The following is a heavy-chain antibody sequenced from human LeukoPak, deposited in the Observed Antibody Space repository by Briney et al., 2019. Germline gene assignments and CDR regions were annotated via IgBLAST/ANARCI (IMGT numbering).Heavy chain of an antibody. V-gene: IGHV1-8*01. Sequence: GASVRVSCKASGYTFTGYDINWVRQAIGQGLEWMGWMNPSTGDTGYAQKFRGRVTMTRNTSVDTAFMELSGLGSEDTAVYYCTRGSLSGSSRDYWGQGTLVTVSS. CDR3: TRGSLSGSSRDY. CDR2: MNPSTGDT. CDR1: GYTFTGYD. J-gene: IGHJ4*02. D-gene: IGHD1-26*01.